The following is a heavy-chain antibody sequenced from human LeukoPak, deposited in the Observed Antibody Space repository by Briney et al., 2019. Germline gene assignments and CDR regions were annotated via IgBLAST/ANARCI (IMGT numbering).Heavy chain of an antibody. D-gene: IGHD3-3*01. J-gene: IGHJ4*02. CDR3: ASKWSGSYPFDY. V-gene: IGHV3-23*01. Sequence: GGSLRLSCAASGLTFSSYWMSWVRQAPGKGLEWVSIINRGGDTTYYADSVKGRFTISRDNSKNTVYLQMDSLRVEDTAVYYCASKWSGSYPFDYWGRGTLVTVSS. CDR1: GLTFSSYW. CDR2: INRGGDTT.